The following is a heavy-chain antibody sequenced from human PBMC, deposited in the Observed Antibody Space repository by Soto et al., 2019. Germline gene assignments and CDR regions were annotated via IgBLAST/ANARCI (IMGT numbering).Heavy chain of an antibody. CDR1: GFTFSSYW. CDR3: ARDSSGWALSSGYYYGMDV. V-gene: IGHV3-7*01. CDR2: IKQDGSEK. J-gene: IGHJ6*02. Sequence: PGGSLRLSCAASGFTFSSYWMSWVRQAPGKGLEWVANIKQDGSEKYYVDSVKGRFTISRDNAKNSLYLQMNSLRAEDTAVYYCARDSSGWALSSGYYYGMDVWGQGNPGHRLL. D-gene: IGHD6-19*01.